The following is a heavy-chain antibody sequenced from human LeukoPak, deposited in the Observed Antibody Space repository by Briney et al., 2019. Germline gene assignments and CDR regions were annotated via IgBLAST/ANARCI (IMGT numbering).Heavy chain of an antibody. V-gene: IGHV1-69*13. CDR3: ARGQDYYDSSGYHYFDY. CDR1: GGTFSSYA. CDR2: IIPIFGTA. Sequence: SVKVSCKASGGTFSSYAISWVRQAPGQGLEWMGGIIPIFGTANYAQKSQGRVTITADESTSTAYMELSSLRSEDTAVYYCARGQDYYDSSGYHYFDYWGQGTLVTVSS. D-gene: IGHD3-22*01. J-gene: IGHJ4*02.